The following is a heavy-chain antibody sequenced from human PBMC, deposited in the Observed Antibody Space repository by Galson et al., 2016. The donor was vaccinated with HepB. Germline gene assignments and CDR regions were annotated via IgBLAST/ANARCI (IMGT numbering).Heavy chain of an antibody. V-gene: IGHV3-48*02. D-gene: IGHD3-22*01. CDR1: GFTFSSYS. J-gene: IGHJ1*01. Sequence: SLRLSCAASGFTFSSYSMNWVRQAPGKGLEWISYINSHSSTTYYADYVKGRFTISRDNAKNSLYLQLDSLRDEDTAVYYCARPFYYDSSGYHQYLQYWGQGTLVIASS. CDR3: ARPFYYDSSGYHQYLQY. CDR2: INSHSSTT.